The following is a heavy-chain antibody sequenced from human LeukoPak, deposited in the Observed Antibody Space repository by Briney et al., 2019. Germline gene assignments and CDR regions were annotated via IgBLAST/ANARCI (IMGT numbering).Heavy chain of an antibody. CDR1: GYTFTGYY. J-gene: IGHJ4*02. CDR3: ARDRGYIVATGAVGY. Sequence: ASVKVSCEASGYTFTGYYMHWVRQAPGQGLEWMGWINPNSGGTNYAQKFQGRVTTTRDTSISTAYMELSRLRSDDTAVYYCARDRGYIVATGAVGYWGQGTLVTVSS. V-gene: IGHV1-2*02. D-gene: IGHD5-12*01. CDR2: INPNSGGT.